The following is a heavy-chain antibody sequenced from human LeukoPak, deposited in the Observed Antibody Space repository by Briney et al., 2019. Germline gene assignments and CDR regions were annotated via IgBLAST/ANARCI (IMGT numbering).Heavy chain of an antibody. J-gene: IGHJ4*02. Sequence: ASVKVSCKASGYTFTDYYMHWVRQAPGQGLEWMGWINPNSGGTNYAQKFQGRVIMTRDTSIGTAYMELSRLRSDDTAIYYCASDRTERDFDYWGQGTLVTVSS. CDR2: INPNSGGT. CDR3: ASDRTERDFDY. V-gene: IGHV1-2*02. CDR1: GYTFTDYY.